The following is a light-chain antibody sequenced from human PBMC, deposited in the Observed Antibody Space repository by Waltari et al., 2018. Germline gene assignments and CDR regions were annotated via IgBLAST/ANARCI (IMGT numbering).Light chain of an antibody. CDR1: HIGSKS. CDR3: LVWHSTTDHHGV. Sequence: SYVVTQSPSVSVAPGETDRITCGGDHIGSKSVDWYQQRPGQAPVLVISYDSDRPSGIPERFSCSNSGNTATLTINWVEADDEADYYCLVWHSTTDHHGVFGGGTKLTVL. V-gene: IGLV3-21*04. J-gene: IGLJ2*01. CDR2: YDS.